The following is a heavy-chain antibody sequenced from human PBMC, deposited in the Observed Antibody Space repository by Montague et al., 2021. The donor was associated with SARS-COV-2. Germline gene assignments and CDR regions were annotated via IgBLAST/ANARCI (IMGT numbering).Heavy chain of an antibody. V-gene: IGHV4-59*01. D-gene: IGHD5-12*01. CDR1: GGSISSYY. J-gene: IGHJ2*01. Sequence: SETLSLTCTVSGGSISSYYWNWIRQSPGKGLEWIGYIYYSGSTKYNPSCKSRVTMLVDTSTRQMSLGLNSVTAADTAVYYCAGDRGRFWHFDLWGRGTLVTVSS. CDR2: IYYSGST. CDR3: AGDRGRFWHFDL.